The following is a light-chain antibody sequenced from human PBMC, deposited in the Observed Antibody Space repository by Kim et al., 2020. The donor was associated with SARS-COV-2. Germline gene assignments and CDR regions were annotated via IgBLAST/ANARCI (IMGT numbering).Light chain of an antibody. CDR3: QHSGKSHG. Sequence: EIVLTQSPGTLSLSPGERVTLSCRASQSVSSSYLAWYQQRPGQAPRLLINGASKRATGIPDRFSGSGSGTDFTLTISRLEPEDFAVYYCQHSGKSHGFGPGTQVDIK. J-gene: IGKJ3*01. V-gene: IGKV3-20*01. CDR1: QSVSSSY. CDR2: GAS.